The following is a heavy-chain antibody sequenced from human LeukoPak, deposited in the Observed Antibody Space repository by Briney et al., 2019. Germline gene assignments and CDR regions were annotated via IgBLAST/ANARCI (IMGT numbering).Heavy chain of an antibody. CDR2: INIDGSSG. V-gene: IGHV3-74*01. J-gene: IGHJ4*02. CDR1: GFTFRSYW. Sequence: GGSLRLSCAASGFTFRSYWMQWVRQAPGKGLVWVSRINIDGSSGSYADSVEGRFTISRDNAKNTVYLQMNSLRAEDTAVYYCTREVSGSLYFDYWGQGTLVTVSS. CDR3: TREVSGSLYFDY. D-gene: IGHD1-26*01.